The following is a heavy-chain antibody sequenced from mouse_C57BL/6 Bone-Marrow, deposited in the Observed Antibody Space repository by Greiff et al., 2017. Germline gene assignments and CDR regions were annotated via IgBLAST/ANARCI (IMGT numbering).Heavy chain of an antibody. CDR1: GSTFTSYG. Sequence: QVQLQQSGAELARPGASVKLSCKASGSTFTSYGISWVKQRTGQGLEWIGEIYPRSGNTYYPEKFTGKATLTADKSSSTAYMELRSLTSEDSAVYFCARRRYYGSSYAMDDWGQGTTVTVSS. V-gene: IGHV1-81*01. CDR3: ARRRYYGSSYAMDD. CDR2: IYPRSGNT. J-gene: IGHJ4*01. D-gene: IGHD1-1*01.